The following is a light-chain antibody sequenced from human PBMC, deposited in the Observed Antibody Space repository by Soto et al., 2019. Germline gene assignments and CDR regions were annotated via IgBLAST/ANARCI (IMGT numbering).Light chain of an antibody. CDR3: QQYDNSLVT. J-gene: IGKJ4*01. CDR2: GAS. Sequence: EIVLTQSPGTLSLSPGERATLSCRASQSVSSNYLAWFQQKPGQAPRLLIYGASSRATGIPDRFSRSGSGTDFPLTISRLEPEDFAVYYCQQYDNSLVTFGGGTKVEIK. V-gene: IGKV3-20*01. CDR1: QSVSSNY.